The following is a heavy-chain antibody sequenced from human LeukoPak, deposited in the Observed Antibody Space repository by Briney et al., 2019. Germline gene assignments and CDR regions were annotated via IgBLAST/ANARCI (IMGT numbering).Heavy chain of an antibody. Sequence: ASENLSLTCSVSGSSINSHYWSWIRQSPGKGLEWIGYVFNGGSTNYNPSLKSRVTMSLDTSRDQFSLRLSSVTAADTAIYYCASRPADSTWFGVFDYWSQGTLVTVSS. J-gene: IGHJ4*02. D-gene: IGHD3-10*01. V-gene: IGHV4-59*11. CDR1: GSSINSHY. CDR2: VFNGGST. CDR3: ASRPADSTWFGVFDY.